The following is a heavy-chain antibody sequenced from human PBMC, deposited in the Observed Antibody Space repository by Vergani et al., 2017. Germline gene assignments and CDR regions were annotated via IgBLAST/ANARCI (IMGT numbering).Heavy chain of an antibody. CDR3: ARGDNVLRFLEWLPFDY. CDR2: INSDGSST. J-gene: IGHJ4*02. V-gene: IGHV3-74*01. Sequence: EVQLVESGGGLVQPGGSLRLSCAASGFTFSSYWMHWVRQAPGKGLVWVSRINSDGSSTSYADPVKGRFTISRDNAKNTLYLQMNSLRAEDTAVYYCARGDNVLRFLEWLPFDYWGQGTLVTVSS. D-gene: IGHD3-3*01. CDR1: GFTFSSYW.